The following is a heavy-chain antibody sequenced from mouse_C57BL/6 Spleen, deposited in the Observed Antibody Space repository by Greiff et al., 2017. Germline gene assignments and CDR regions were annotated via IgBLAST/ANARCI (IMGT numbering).Heavy chain of an antibody. D-gene: IGHD1-1*01. CDR3: AIYYYGGFDY. V-gene: IGHV1-26*01. CDR2: INPNNGGT. CDR1: GYTFTDYY. Sequence: VQLQQSGPELVKPGASVKISCKASGYTFTDYYMNWVKQSHGKSLEWIGDINPNNGGTSYNQKFKGKATLTVDKSSSTAYMELRSLTSEDSAVYYCAIYYYGGFDYWGQGTTLTVSS. J-gene: IGHJ2*01.